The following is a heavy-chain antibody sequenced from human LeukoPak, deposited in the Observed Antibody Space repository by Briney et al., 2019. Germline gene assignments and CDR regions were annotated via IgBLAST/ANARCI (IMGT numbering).Heavy chain of an antibody. CDR2: INHSGST. CDR3: ARDYSVGTTVNNPFDY. D-gene: IGHD4-17*01. V-gene: IGHV4-34*01. J-gene: IGHJ4*02. Sequence: SETLSLTCAVYGGSFSGYYWSWIRQPPGKGLEWIGEINHSGSTNYNPSLKSRVTISVDTSKNQFSLKLSSVTAADTAVYYCARDYSVGTTVNNPFDYWGQGTLVTVSS. CDR1: GGSFSGYY.